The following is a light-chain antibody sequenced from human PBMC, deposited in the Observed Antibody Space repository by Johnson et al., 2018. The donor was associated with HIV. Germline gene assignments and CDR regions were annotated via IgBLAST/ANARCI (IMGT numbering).Light chain of an antibody. CDR3: GTWDSSLSVGV. Sequence: QSVLTQAPSVSAAPGQNVTISCFGSDSNIGNNYVSWYQQVPGTAPKLLIYDNDKRPSGIPDRFFGSKSGTSATLDITGLQTGDEADYYCGTWDSSLSVGVFGTGTKVTVL. V-gene: IGLV1-51*01. CDR1: DSNIGNNY. J-gene: IGLJ1*01. CDR2: DND.